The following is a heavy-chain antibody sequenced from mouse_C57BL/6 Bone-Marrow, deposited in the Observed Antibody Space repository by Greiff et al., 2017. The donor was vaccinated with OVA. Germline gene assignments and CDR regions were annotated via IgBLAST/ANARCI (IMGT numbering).Heavy chain of an antibody. CDR2: ILPGSGST. CDR1: GYTFTGYW. Sequence: QVQLQQSGAELMKPGASVKLSCKASGYTFTGYWIEWVKQRPGHGLEWIGEILPGSGSTNYNEKFKGKATLTADKSSSTAYMELRSLTSEDSAVYFCAREGYIDYWGQGTSLTVSS. CDR3: AREGYIDY. V-gene: IGHV1-9*01. J-gene: IGHJ2*02.